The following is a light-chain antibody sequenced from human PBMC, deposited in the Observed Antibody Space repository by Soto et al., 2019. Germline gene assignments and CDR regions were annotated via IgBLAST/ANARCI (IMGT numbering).Light chain of an antibody. CDR2: GAS. CDR3: QQYGSSPLT. J-gene: IGKJ4*01. V-gene: IGKV3-20*01. Sequence: EIVLTQSPGTLSLSPGERATLSCRASQSVSSSYLAWYQQKPGQAPRLLIHGASSRATDIPDRFSGSGSGTDFTLTISRLEPEDFAVYYWQQYGSSPLTFGGGTKVYIK. CDR1: QSVSSSY.